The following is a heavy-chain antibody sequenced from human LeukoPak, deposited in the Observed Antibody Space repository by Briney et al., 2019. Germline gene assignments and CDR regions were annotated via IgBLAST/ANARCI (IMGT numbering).Heavy chain of an antibody. CDR3: ASQEDIVVVPAAIDYYYYYMDV. CDR1: GGTFSSYA. V-gene: IGHV1-69*13. D-gene: IGHD2-2*01. Sequence: ASVKVSCKPSGGTFSSYAISWVRQAPGQGLEWMGGIIPIFGTANYAQKFQGRVTITADESTSTAYMELSSLRSEDTAVYYCASQEDIVVVPAAIDYYYYYMDVWGKGTTVTVSS. CDR2: IIPIFGTA. J-gene: IGHJ6*03.